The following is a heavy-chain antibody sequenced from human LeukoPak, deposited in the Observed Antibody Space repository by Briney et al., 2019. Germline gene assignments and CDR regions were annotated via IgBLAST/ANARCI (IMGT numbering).Heavy chain of an antibody. J-gene: IGHJ5*02. D-gene: IGHD3-10*01. V-gene: IGHV3-30-3*01. Sequence: PGGSLRLSCAASGFTFSSYAMHWVRQPPGKGLEWVAVTSYDESNKHYVDSVKGRFTISRDNSNNMLYLQMNSLRPEDTAVYYCARDWGVDTWGQGTLVTVSS. CDR1: GFTFSSYA. CDR3: ARDWGVDT. CDR2: TSYDESNK.